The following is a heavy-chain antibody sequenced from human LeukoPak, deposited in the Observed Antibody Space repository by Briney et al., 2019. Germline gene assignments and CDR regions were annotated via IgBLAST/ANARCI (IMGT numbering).Heavy chain of an antibody. CDR3: ARLSSDRASDL. J-gene: IGHJ3*01. Sequence: GGSLRLSCAASGSTFSDYWMHWVRQAPGKGLVWVSRINSDGSSTIYADSVKGRFTISRDNAKNTLYLQMNSLRAEDTAVYYCARLSSDRASDLWGQGTMVTVSS. V-gene: IGHV3-74*01. CDR2: INSDGSST. CDR1: GSTFSDYW. D-gene: IGHD3-22*01.